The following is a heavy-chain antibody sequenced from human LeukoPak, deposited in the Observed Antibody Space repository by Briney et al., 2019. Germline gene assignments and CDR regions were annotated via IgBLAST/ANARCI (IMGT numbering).Heavy chain of an antibody. CDR2: INHSGST. J-gene: IGHJ5*02. Sequence: PSETLSLTCAVYGGSFSGYYWSWIRQPPGKGLEWIGEINHSGSTNYNPSLTSRVTISVDTSKNQFSLNLSSVTAADTAVYYCARRQAVNSVIRSANWFDTWGQGTLVTVSS. D-gene: IGHD2/OR15-2a*01. CDR3: ARRQAVNSVIRSANWFDT. CDR1: GGSFSGYY. V-gene: IGHV4-34*01.